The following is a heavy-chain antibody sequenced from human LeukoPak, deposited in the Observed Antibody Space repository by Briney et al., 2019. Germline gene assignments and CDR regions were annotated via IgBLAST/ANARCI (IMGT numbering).Heavy chain of an antibody. CDR3: AREGTYYDSSGYYF. J-gene: IGHJ4*02. D-gene: IGHD3-22*01. Sequence: SVKVSCKASGGTFSSYAISWVRQAPGQGLEWMGGIIPIFGTANCAQKFQGRVTITADESTSTAYMELSSLRSEDTAVYYCAREGTYYDSSGYYFWGQGTLVTVSS. CDR2: IIPIFGTA. CDR1: GGTFSSYA. V-gene: IGHV1-69*13.